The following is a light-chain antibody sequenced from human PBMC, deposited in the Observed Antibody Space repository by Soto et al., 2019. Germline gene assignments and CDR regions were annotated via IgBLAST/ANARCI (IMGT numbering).Light chain of an antibody. CDR2: EVR. CDR1: SSDIGGYNY. V-gene: IGLV2-14*01. CDR3: SSYTTISTPNWV. Sequence: QSALTQPASVSGSPGQSITISCTGTSSDIGGYNYVSWYQQHPGKAPKLMIYEVRNRPSGVSNRFSGSKSGNTASLTISGLQAEDEADYYCSSYTTISTPNWVFGGGTKLTVL. J-gene: IGLJ3*02.